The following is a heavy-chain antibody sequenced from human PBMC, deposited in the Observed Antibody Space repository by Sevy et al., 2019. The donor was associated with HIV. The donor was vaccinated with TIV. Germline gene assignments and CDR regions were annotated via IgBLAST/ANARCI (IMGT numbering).Heavy chain of an antibody. CDR3: ARDKFGDCSGGSCPNWFDP. V-gene: IGHV1-2*06. Sequence: ASVKVSCKASGYTFTGYYMHWVRQAPGQGLEWMGRINPNSGGTNYAQKFQGRVTMTRDTSISTAYMELSRLRSDETAVYYCARDKFGDCSGGSCPNWFDPWGQGTLVTVSS. CDR2: INPNSGGT. CDR1: GYTFTGYY. D-gene: IGHD2-15*01. J-gene: IGHJ5*02.